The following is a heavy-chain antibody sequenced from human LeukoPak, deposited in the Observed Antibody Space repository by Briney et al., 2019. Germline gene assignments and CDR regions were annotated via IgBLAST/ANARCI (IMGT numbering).Heavy chain of an antibody. J-gene: IGHJ4*02. CDR1: GFTFSSHG. Sequence: GRSLRLSCEASGFTFSSHGIHWVRQAPGKGLEWVAFISYDGSDKYYADSVKGRFTISRDNSKNTLYLQMNSLRAEDTAVYHCAKLVARTSSDFWGQGTQVTVSS. V-gene: IGHV3-30*18. CDR2: ISYDGSDK. D-gene: IGHD2-15*01. CDR3: AKLVARTSSDF.